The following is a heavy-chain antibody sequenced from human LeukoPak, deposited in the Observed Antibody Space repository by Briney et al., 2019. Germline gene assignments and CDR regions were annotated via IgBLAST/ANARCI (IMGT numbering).Heavy chain of an antibody. CDR3: TRDLGNYPYWYLDL. V-gene: IGHV3-74*03. Sequence: GGSLRLSCAAPGFAFSSYWMHWVRQAPGKGLVWVSRIKSDGSATLYADSVKGRFTISRDNAKNTLYLQMNSLRAEDTAVYYCTRDLGNYPYWYLDLWGRGTLVTVSS. J-gene: IGHJ2*01. D-gene: IGHD4-11*01. CDR1: GFAFSSYW. CDR2: IKSDGSAT.